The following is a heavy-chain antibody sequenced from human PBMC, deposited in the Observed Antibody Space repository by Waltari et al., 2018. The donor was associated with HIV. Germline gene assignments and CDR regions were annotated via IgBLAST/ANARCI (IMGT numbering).Heavy chain of an antibody. CDR2: INVGNSKT. CDR1: GYTFPNYA. Sequence: QVQLVQSRAEVKRTGASVKGSCTTSGYTFPNYAVHWVRQAPGQRLESMGWINVGNSKTQYSQKFQGRLTITRDTSASVAYMELTRLKSEDTAVYFCAREGAGDIYYLEYWGQGTLVTVSS. J-gene: IGHJ4*02. CDR3: AREGAGDIYYLEY. V-gene: IGHV1-3*01. D-gene: IGHD3-16*02.